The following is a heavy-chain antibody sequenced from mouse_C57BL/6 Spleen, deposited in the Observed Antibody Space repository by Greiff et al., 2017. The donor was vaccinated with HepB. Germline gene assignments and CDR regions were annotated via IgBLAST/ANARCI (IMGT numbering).Heavy chain of an antibody. J-gene: IGHJ1*03. D-gene: IGHD2-5*01. CDR3: TRPDYSNPYWYFDV. CDR2: IDPETGGT. Sequence: QVQLQQSGAELVRPGASVTLSCKASGYTFTDYEMHWVKQTPVHGLEWIGAIDPETGGTAYNQKFKGKAILTADKSSSTAYMGLRSLTSEDSAVYYCTRPDYSNPYWYFDVWGTGTTVTVSS. CDR1: GYTFTDYE. V-gene: IGHV1-15*01.